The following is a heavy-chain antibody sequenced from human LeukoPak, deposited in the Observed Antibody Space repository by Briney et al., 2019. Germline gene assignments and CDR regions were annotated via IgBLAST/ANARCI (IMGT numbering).Heavy chain of an antibody. Sequence: PSEALSLTCAVYGGSFSGYYWSWIRQPPGKGLEWIGEINHSGSTTYNPSLKSRVTISVDTSKNQFSLKLSSVTAADTAVYYCARVHPYYDILTGYATPQYYFDYWGQGTLVTVSS. D-gene: IGHD3-9*01. CDR1: GGSFSGYY. J-gene: IGHJ4*02. V-gene: IGHV4-34*01. CDR3: ARVHPYYDILTGYATPQYYFDY. CDR2: INHSGST.